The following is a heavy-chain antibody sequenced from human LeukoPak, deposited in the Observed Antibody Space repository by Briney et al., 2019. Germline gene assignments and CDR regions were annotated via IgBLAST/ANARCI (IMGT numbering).Heavy chain of an antibody. CDR3: ARDSGKLYYYDSSGYYYY. Sequence: PSETLSLTCAVYGGSFSGYYWSWIRLPPGKGLEWIGEINHSGSTNYNPSLKSRVTISVDTFKNQFSLKLSSVTAADTAVYYCARDSGKLYYYDSSGYYYYWGQGTLVTVSS. D-gene: IGHD3-22*01. J-gene: IGHJ4*02. CDR2: INHSGST. CDR1: GGSFSGYY. V-gene: IGHV4-34*01.